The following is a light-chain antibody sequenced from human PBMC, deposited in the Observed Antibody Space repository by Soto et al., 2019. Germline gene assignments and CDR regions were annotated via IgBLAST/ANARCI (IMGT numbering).Light chain of an antibody. CDR3: HQRSNWWT. J-gene: IGKJ1*01. Sequence: PGERATLSCRASQSLSSSLAWYQQKPGQAPRVLIYDTSTRATGIPARFSGSGSGTDLTLTISSLEPEDSAVYYCHQRSNWWTFGQGTKVDIK. CDR2: DTS. V-gene: IGKV3-11*01. CDR1: QSLSSS.